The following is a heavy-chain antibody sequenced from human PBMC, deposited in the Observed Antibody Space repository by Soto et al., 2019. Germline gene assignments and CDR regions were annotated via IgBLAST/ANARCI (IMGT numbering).Heavy chain of an antibody. CDR1: GDSVSSSSAA. Sequence: PSQTLSLTCAISGDSVSSSSAAWNWIRQSPSRGLEWLGRTYYRSKWYNDYAVSVKSRITINPDTSKNQFSLQLNSVTPEDTAVYYCARDWGIWSGYYGYYYYGMDVWGQGTTVTVSS. J-gene: IGHJ6*02. CDR2: TYYRSKWYN. CDR3: ARDWGIWSGYYGYYYYGMDV. D-gene: IGHD3-3*01. V-gene: IGHV6-1*01.